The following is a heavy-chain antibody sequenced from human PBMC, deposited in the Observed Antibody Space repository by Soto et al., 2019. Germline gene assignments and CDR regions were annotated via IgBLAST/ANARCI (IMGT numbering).Heavy chain of an antibody. D-gene: IGHD4-17*01. J-gene: IGHJ4*02. CDR2: MNPNSGNT. V-gene: IGHV1-8*01. CDR3: ARTLYGDNVDY. Sequence: QRLRPGARGKKPGPSGRFSCKASDKPFTSFVINWVRQAPEQGLEWMGWMNPNSGNTGYAQKFQGRVTMTRNTSISTAYMELSSLRSEDTAVYYCARTLYGDNVDYWGQGTLVTVSS. CDR1: DKPFTSFV.